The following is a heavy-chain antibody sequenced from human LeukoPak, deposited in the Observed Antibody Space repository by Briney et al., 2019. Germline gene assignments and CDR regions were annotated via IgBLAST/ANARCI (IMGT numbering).Heavy chain of an antibody. J-gene: IGHJ6*03. Sequence: ASVKVSCKASGYTFTGYYMHWVRQAPGQGLEWMGWINPNSGGTNYAQKFQGRVTMTRDTSISTACMELSRLRSDDTAVYYCARGEYCSGWSPYYYYYYMDVWGKGTTVTVSS. CDR2: INPNSGGT. CDR1: GYTFTGYY. D-gene: IGHD6-19*01. V-gene: IGHV1-2*02. CDR3: ARGEYCSGWSPYYYYYYMDV.